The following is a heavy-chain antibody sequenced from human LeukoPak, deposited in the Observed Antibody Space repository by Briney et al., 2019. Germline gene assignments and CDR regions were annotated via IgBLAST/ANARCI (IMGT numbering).Heavy chain of an antibody. V-gene: IGHV5-51*01. D-gene: IGHD6-19*01. CDR1: GYSFSSYW. J-gene: IGHJ6*02. CDR2: IYPGDSDT. Sequence: RGESLKISCEASGYSFSSYWIGWVRQMPGKGLEWMGIIYPGDSDTRYSPSFQGQVIISADRSISTAYLQWSSLKASDTAMYYCARLFAPRYSSGWSSFFGHYYYYGMDVWGQGTTVTVSS. CDR3: ARLFAPRYSSGWSSFFGHYYYYGMDV.